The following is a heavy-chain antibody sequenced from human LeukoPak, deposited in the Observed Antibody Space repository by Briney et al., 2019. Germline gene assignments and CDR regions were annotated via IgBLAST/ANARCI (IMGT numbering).Heavy chain of an antibody. CDR3: AKAGGSGTYYNVNPDY. CDR2: IRYDGSNK. V-gene: IGHV3-30*02. CDR1: GFTFSTYG. Sequence: GGSLRLSCAASGFTFSTYGMHWVRQAPGKGLEWVAFIRYDGSNKYYADSVKGRFTISRDNSKNTLYLQMNSLRAEDTAVYYCAKAGGSGTYYNVNPDYWGQGTLVTVSS. J-gene: IGHJ4*02. D-gene: IGHD3-10*01.